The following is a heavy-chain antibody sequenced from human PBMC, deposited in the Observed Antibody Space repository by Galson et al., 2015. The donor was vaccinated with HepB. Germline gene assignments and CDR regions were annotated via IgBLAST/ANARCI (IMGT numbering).Heavy chain of an antibody. Sequence: SLRLSCAASGFTFSSYGMHWVRQAPGKGLEWVAVIWYDGSNKYYADSVKGRFTISRDNSKNTLYLQMNSLRAEDTAVYYCARGGGGNYRNDAFDIWGQGTMVTVSS. V-gene: IGHV3-33*08. J-gene: IGHJ3*02. CDR2: IWYDGSNK. CDR1: GFTFSSYG. D-gene: IGHD4-23*01. CDR3: ARGGGGNYRNDAFDI.